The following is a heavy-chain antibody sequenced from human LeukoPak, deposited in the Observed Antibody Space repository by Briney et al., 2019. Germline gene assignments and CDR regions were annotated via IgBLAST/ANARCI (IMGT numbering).Heavy chain of an antibody. Sequence: SVKVSCKASGGTFISYAINWVRQAPGQGLEWMGGIIPIFGTANYAQKFQGRVTISADESTSTGYMDLSSLRSEDTAVYFCARSPGYTGYDLRYEYWGQGTLVTVSS. J-gene: IGHJ4*02. CDR3: ARSPGYTGYDLRYEY. D-gene: IGHD5-12*01. V-gene: IGHV1-69*13. CDR2: IIPIFGTA. CDR1: GGTFISYA.